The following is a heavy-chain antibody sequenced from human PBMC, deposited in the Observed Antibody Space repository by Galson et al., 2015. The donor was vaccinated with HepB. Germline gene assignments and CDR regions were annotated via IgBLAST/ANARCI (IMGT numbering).Heavy chain of an antibody. J-gene: IGHJ4*02. CDR3: ARFSKGYSYGYPFDY. V-gene: IGHV5-51*01. Sequence: QSGAEVKKPGESLKISCKGSGYSFSSYWIAWVRQMSGKGLEWMGIIYPGDSDTRYSPSFQGQVTISADKSISTAYLQWSSLKASDTAMYYCARFSKGYSYGYPFDYWGQGTLVTVSS. CDR2: IYPGDSDT. D-gene: IGHD5-18*01. CDR1: GYSFSSYW.